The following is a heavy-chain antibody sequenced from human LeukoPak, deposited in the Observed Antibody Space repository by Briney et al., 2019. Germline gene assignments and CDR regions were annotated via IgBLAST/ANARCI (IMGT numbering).Heavy chain of an antibody. J-gene: IGHJ4*02. CDR1: GFTFSSYS. D-gene: IGHD3-3*01. CDR2: ISSSSSTI. CDR3: ARDNTPDYDFWSGYPVFDY. V-gene: IGHV3-48*01. Sequence: GGSLRLSCAASGFTFSSYSMNWVRQAPGKGLEWVSYISSSSSTIYYADSVKGRFTISRDNAENSLYLQMNSLRAEDTAVYYCARDNTPDYDFWSGYPVFDYWGQGTLVTVSS.